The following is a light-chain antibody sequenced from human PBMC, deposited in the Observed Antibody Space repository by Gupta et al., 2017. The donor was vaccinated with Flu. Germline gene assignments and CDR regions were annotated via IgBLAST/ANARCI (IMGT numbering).Light chain of an antibody. CDR2: WAS. CDR1: QSVFHRSNNKNY. V-gene: IGKV4-1*01. Sequence: DAVMTQSPDSLAVSLGERATINCKSSQSVFHRSNNKNYLAWYQKKPGQPPKVLVYWASTREYGVPDRFSGRGSGTDFTLTIRSLQAEDVAVYYCQQDPISPITFGRGTXVEIK. J-gene: IGKJ4*01. CDR3: QQDPISPIT.